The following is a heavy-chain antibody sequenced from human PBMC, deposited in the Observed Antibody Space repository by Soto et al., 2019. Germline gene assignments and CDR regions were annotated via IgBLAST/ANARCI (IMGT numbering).Heavy chain of an antibody. CDR2: IYYSGST. J-gene: IGHJ4*02. V-gene: IGHV4-59*08. Sequence: PSETLSLTCTVSGGSISSYYWSWIRQPPGKGLEWIGYIYYSGSTNYNPSLKSRVTISVDTSKNQFSLKLSSVTAADTAAYYCARLDRVTGTTDYWGQGTLVTVSS. CDR1: GGSISSYY. CDR3: ARLDRVTGTTDY. D-gene: IGHD1-20*01.